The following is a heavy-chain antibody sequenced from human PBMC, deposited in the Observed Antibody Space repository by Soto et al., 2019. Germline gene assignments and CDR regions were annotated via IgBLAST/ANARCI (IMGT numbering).Heavy chain of an antibody. D-gene: IGHD3-22*01. Sequence: QVQLQESGPGLVKPSETLSLTCTVSGASISSSYWSWIRQSPGKGLEWIGYVFYSGSTNYNPSLKSRVTISVDTSKNQFSLKLKSVTVADTAVYYCARGYYDSSGQSNTFDIWGQGTMVTVSS. CDR3: ARGYYDSSGQSNTFDI. CDR2: VFYSGST. J-gene: IGHJ3*02. V-gene: IGHV4-59*01. CDR1: GASISSSY.